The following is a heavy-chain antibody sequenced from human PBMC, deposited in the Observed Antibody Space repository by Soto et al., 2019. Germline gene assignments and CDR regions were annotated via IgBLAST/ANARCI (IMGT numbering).Heavy chain of an antibody. V-gene: IGHV3-7*01. J-gene: IGHJ3*02. Sequence: VQLVESEGGLVQPGESLRLSCTASGLTFSISWMTWVRQAPGEGLEWVSNINPAGNVQHYADSVKERFTISRDNAKNSLFLQMSGLRVEDTAVYYCATANTPYAFDMWGQGTMVTVSS. CDR1: GLTFSISW. CDR2: INPAGNVQ. CDR3: ATANTPYAFDM.